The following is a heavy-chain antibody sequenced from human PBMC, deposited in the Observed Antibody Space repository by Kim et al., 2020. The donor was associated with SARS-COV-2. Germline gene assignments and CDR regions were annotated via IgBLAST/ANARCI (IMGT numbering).Heavy chain of an antibody. Sequence: GGSLRLSCAASGFTFDDYAMHWVRQAPGKGLEWVSVISWDGGSTYYADSVKGRFTISRDNSKNSLYLQMNSLRAEDTALYYCAKGLWFGELSSPDYWGQGTLVTVSS. CDR2: ISWDGGST. J-gene: IGHJ4*02. V-gene: IGHV3-43D*03. CDR1: GFTFDDYA. D-gene: IGHD3-10*01. CDR3: AKGLWFGELSSPDY.